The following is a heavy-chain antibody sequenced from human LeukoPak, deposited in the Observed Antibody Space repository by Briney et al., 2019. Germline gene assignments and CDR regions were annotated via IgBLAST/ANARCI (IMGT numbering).Heavy chain of an antibody. Sequence: SETLSLTCAVSGGSISTTSYYWGWIRQPPGKGLEWIGNLYYSGSTYYNPSLKSRVTISVDTSKNQFYLSLSSVTAADTAVYYCARGRIYYGSGVRDYCYYGMDVWGQGTTVTVSS. CDR1: GGSISTTSYY. D-gene: IGHD3-10*01. J-gene: IGHJ6*02. CDR2: LYYSGST. CDR3: ARGRIYYGSGVRDYCYYGMDV. V-gene: IGHV4-39*01.